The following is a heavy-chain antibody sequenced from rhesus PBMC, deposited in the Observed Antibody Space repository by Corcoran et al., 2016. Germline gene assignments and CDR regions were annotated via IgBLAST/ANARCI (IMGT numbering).Heavy chain of an antibody. Sequence: QLQLQESGPGLVKPSETLSVTCAVSGGSISSSYWSWIRQAPGKGLEWIGYIYGSGSSTNYNTSLKSRVTLSGDTSKNQLSLKLSSVTTADTAVYYCARRRLDIDYWGQGVLVTVSS. CDR2: IYGSGSST. V-gene: IGHV4-169*01. CDR1: GGSISSSY. CDR3: ARRRLDIDY. J-gene: IGHJ4*01. D-gene: IGHD5-24*01.